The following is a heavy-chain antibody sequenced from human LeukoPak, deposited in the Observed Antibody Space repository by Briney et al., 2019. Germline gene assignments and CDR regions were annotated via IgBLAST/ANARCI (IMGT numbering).Heavy chain of an antibody. Sequence: SETLSLTCAVSGGSISSGGYSWSWIRQPPGKGLEWIGYIYHSGSTHYNPSLKSRVTISVDRSKNQFSLKLSSVTAADTAVYYCARDRGSSSSYYYGMDVWGQGTTVTVSS. V-gene: IGHV4-30-2*01. CDR1: GGSISSGGYS. J-gene: IGHJ6*02. CDR2: IYHSGST. CDR3: ARDRGSSSSYYYGMDV. D-gene: IGHD6-6*01.